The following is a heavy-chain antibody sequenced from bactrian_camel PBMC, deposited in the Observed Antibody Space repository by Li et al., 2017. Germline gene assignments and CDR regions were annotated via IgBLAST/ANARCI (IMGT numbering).Heavy chain of an antibody. CDR1: VRVRRTYS. CDR3: AAERTRGLDCTIGWVQAFGY. V-gene: IGHV3S53*01. J-gene: IGHJ6*01. Sequence: HVQLVESGGGSVQAGEHLTLSCVATVRVRRTYSMGWFRQAQGKGREGIASIDSDGKTDYADSVKGRFTISKDSAKDTLHLHMTSLKPEDTAMYYCAAERTRGLDCTIGWVQAFGYWGHGTQVTVS. CDR2: IDSDGKT. D-gene: IGHD5*01.